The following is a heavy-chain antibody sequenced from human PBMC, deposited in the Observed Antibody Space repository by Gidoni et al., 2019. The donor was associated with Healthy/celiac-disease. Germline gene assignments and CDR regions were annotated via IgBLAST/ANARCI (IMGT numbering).Heavy chain of an antibody. CDR2: ISAYNGNT. J-gene: IGHJ4*02. CDR3: ARDLGGHFDWLLIDY. Sequence: VQLVQSGAEVKKPGASVKVSCKASGYTFTSYGISWVRQAPGQGLEWMGWISAYNGNTNYAQKLPGRVTITTNTTTGTAHVEVRSLGSGGTAVYYFARDLGGHFDWLLIDYWGQGTLVTVSS. D-gene: IGHD3-9*01. V-gene: IGHV1-18*01. CDR1: GYTFTSYG.